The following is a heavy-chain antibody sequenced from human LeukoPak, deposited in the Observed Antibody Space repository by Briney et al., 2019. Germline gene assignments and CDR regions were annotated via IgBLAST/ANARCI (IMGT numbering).Heavy chain of an antibody. V-gene: IGHV3-9*01. CDR2: ISWNSGSI. CDR3: AKAPRYNWNDSPAFDI. CDR1: GFTFDDYA. Sequence: GGSLRLSCAASGFTFDDYAMHWVRQAPGKGLEWVSGISWNSGSIGYADSVKGRFTISRDNAKNSLYLRMNSLRAEDTALYYCAKAPRYNWNDSPAFDIWGQGTMVTVSS. D-gene: IGHD1-20*01. J-gene: IGHJ3*02.